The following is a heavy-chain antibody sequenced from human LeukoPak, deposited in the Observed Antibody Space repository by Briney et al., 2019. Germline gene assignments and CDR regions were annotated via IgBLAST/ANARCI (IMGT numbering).Heavy chain of an antibody. D-gene: IGHD3-16*02. CDR2: ISAYNGNT. J-gene: IGHJ4*02. CDR1: GYTFTSYG. V-gene: IGHV1-18*01. Sequence: ASVKVSCKASGYTFTSYGISWVRQAPGQGLEWMGWISAYNGNTNYAQKLQGRVTMTTDTSTSTAYMELRSLRSDDTAVYYCAREGPLGLRLGGLSRRYIDYWGQGTLVTVSS. CDR3: AREGPLGLRLGGLSRRYIDY.